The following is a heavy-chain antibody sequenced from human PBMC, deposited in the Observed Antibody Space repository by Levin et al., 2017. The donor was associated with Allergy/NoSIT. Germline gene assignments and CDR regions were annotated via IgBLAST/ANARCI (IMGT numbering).Heavy chain of an antibody. D-gene: IGHD2-8*01. J-gene: IGHJ5*02. CDR3: ARRHTIKSGQLVLWFNH. CDR1: GGSISSSNW. CDR2: IYHSGST. V-gene: IGHV4-4*02. Sequence: SETLSLTCAVSGGSISSSNWWSWVRQPPGKGLEWIGEIYHSGSTNYNPSLKSRVTISVDKSKNQFSLKLSSVTAADTAVYYCARRHTIKSGQLVLWFNHWGQGTLVTVSS.